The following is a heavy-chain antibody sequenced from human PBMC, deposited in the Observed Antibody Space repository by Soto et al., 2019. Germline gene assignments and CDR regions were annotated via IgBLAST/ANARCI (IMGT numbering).Heavy chain of an antibody. CDR2: IYYSGST. CDR3: ARLVVAATRYFQH. D-gene: IGHD2-15*01. J-gene: IGHJ1*01. V-gene: IGHV4-31*03. Sequence: TSETLSLTCTVSGGSISSGGYYWSWIRQHPGKGLEWIGYIYYSGSTYYNPSLKSRVTISVDTSKNQFSLKLSSVTAADTAVYYCARLVVAATRYFQHWVQGTLVTVSS. CDR1: GGSISSGGYY.